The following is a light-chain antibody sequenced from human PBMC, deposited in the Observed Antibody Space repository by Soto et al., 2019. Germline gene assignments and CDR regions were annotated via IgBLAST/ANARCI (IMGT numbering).Light chain of an antibody. CDR2: VAS. Sequence: IQLTQSPSSLSASVGDRVTITCRASQGISSYLAWYQQKPGTAPKLLIYVASTLQSGVPSRFSGSGSGTDFTLTISSLQPEDFATYYCQQLNTSPFTFGPGX. V-gene: IGKV1-9*01. J-gene: IGKJ3*01. CDR3: QQLNTSPFT. CDR1: QGISSY.